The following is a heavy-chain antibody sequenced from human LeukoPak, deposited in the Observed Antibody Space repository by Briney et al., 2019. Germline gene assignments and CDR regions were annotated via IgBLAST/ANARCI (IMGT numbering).Heavy chain of an antibody. CDR3: ARAPCSSTSCTYNWFDP. CDR2: MNPNSGNT. J-gene: IGHJ5*02. Sequence: ASVKVSCKASGYTFTSYDINWVRQATGQGLEWMGWMNPNSGNTGYAQKFQGRVTMTRNTSISTAYMELSSLRSEDTAAYYCARAPCSSTSCTYNWFDPWGQGTLVTVSS. CDR1: GYTFTSYD. D-gene: IGHD2-2*01. V-gene: IGHV1-8*01.